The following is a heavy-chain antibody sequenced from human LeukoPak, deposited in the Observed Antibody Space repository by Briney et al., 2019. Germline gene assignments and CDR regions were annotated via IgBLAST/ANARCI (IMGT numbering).Heavy chain of an antibody. V-gene: IGHV1-2*02. Sequence: ASVKVSCKASGYTFTGYYMHWVRQAPGQGLEWMGWINPNSGGTNYAQKFQGRVTMTRDMSTSTVYMELSSLRSEDTAVYYCAREAPGDYDILTGYFLKPPDYYYYYMDVWGKGTTVTVSS. CDR3: AREAPGDYDILTGYFLKPPDYYYYYMDV. CDR2: INPNSGGT. D-gene: IGHD3-9*01. J-gene: IGHJ6*03. CDR1: GYTFTGYY.